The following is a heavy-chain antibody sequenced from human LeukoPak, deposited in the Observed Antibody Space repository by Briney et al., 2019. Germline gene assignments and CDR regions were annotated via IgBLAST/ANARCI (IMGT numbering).Heavy chain of an antibody. Sequence: GGSLRLSCTASGFTFSSYAMHWVRQAPGKGLEWVAVISYDGSNKYYADSVKGRFTISRDNSKNTLYLQMNSLRAEDTAVYYCARAGYAHWGQGTLVTVSS. J-gene: IGHJ4*02. CDR2: ISYDGSNK. CDR1: GFTFSSYA. CDR3: ARAGYAH. D-gene: IGHD2-2*01. V-gene: IGHV3-30-3*01.